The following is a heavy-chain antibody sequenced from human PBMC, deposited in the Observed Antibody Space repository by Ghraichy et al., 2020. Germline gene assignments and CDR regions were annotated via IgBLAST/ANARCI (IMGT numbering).Heavy chain of an antibody. CDR3: ARDDRYYFDSSGFY. Sequence: GVLRLSCAASGFTFSSFWMSWVRQAPGKGLEWVANIKQDGTEKYYVDSVRGRFTISRDNAKNSLYLQMNSLRAEDTAVYYCARDDRYYFDSSGFYWGQGTLVTVSS. J-gene: IGHJ4*02. CDR1: GFTFSSFW. CDR2: IKQDGTEK. D-gene: IGHD3-22*01. V-gene: IGHV3-7*03.